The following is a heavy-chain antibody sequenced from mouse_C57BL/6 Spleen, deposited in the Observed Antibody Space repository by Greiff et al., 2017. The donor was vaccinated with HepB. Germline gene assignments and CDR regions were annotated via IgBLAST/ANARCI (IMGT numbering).Heavy chain of an antibody. Sequence: ESGPGLVKPSQSLSLTCSVTGYSITSGYYWNWIRQFPGNKLEWMGYISYDGSNNYNPSLKNRISITRDTSKNQFFLKLNSVTTEDTATYYCAREGFTTVVFDYWGQGTTLTVSS. CDR3: AREGFTTVVFDY. V-gene: IGHV3-6*01. CDR1: GYSITSGYY. CDR2: ISYDGSN. D-gene: IGHD1-1*01. J-gene: IGHJ2*01.